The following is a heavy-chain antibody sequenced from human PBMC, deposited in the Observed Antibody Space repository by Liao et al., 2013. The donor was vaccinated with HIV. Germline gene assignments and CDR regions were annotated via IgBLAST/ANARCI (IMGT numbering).Heavy chain of an antibody. J-gene: IGHJ3*02. CDR3: ARGSEDDAFDI. V-gene: IGHV4-34*01. CDR2: INHSGST. CDR1: GGSFSGYY. Sequence: QVQLQQWGAGLLKPSETLSLTCAVYGGSFSGYYWNWIRQPPGKGLEWIGEINHSGSTNYNPSLKSRVTMSLDTSKNQFSLKLSSVTAADTAVYYCARGSEDDAFDIWGQGTMVTVSS.